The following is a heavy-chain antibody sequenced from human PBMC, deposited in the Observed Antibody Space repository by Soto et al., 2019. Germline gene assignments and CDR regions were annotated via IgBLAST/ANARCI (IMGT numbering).Heavy chain of an antibody. D-gene: IGHD4-17*01. V-gene: IGHV4-59*08. CDR1: GGSLSSYY. Sequence: SETLSLTCTVSGGSLSSYYWSWIRQPPGKGLEWIGYTYYSGSTNYNPSLKSRVTISVDTSKNQLSLKLSSVTAADTAVYYCARRYGYYFDYWGQGTLVTVSS. J-gene: IGHJ4*02. CDR3: ARRYGYYFDY. CDR2: TYYSGST.